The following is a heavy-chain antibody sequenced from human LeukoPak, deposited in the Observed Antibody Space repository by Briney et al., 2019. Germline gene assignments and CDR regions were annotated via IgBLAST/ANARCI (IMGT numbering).Heavy chain of an antibody. CDR3: AREKRSTAGNWFDP. CDR1: GYTFTSHY. CDR2: INPSGGST. D-gene: IGHD1-14*01. Sequence: GASVKVSCKASGYTFTSHYMHWVRQAPGQGLEWMGIINPSGGSTSYAQKFQGRVTMTRDTSISTAYMELSTLRSDDAAVYYCAREKRSTAGNWFDPWGQGTLVTVSS. J-gene: IGHJ5*02. V-gene: IGHV1-46*01.